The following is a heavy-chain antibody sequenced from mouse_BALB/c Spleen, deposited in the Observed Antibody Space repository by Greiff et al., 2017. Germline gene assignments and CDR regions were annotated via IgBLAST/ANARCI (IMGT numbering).Heavy chain of an antibody. Sequence: EVQLMESGGGLVQPGGSLRLSCATSGFTFTDYYMSWVRQPPGKALEWLGFIRNKANGYTTEYSASVKGRFTISRDNSQSILYLQMNTLRAEDSATYYCARGGNYAMDYWGQGTSVTVSS. CDR3: ARGGNYAMDY. V-gene: IGHV7-3*02. CDR2: IRNKANGYTT. CDR1: GFTFTDYY. J-gene: IGHJ4*01.